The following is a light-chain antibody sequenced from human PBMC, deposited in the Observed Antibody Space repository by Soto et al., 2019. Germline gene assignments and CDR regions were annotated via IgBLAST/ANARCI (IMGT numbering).Light chain of an antibody. Sequence: DIQMSQSPSTLSASVGDRVTITCRASQSISSWLAWYQQKPGKAPKLLIYDASSLESGVPSRFSGSGSGTEFTLTISSLQPDDFATYHCQQHTSPLTFGGGTKADIK. CDR1: QSISSW. J-gene: IGKJ4*01. V-gene: IGKV1-5*01. CDR3: QQHTSPLT. CDR2: DAS.